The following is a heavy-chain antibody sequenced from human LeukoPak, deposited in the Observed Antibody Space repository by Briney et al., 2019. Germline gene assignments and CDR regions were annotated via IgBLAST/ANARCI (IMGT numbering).Heavy chain of an antibody. Sequence: ASVKVSCKAFGYTFTSNYMHWVRQAPGQGPEWMGVISPSGGSTTYAQKFQGRVTLTRDMSTSTDYLELSSLRSEDTAVYYCARDNSVRDEARWFNPWGQGTLVTVSS. CDR2: ISPSGGST. V-gene: IGHV1-46*01. CDR3: ARDNSVRDEARWFNP. J-gene: IGHJ5*02. D-gene: IGHD5-24*01. CDR1: GYTFTSNY.